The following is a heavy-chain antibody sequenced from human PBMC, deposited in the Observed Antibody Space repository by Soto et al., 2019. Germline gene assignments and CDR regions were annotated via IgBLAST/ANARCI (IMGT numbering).Heavy chain of an antibody. V-gene: IGHV3-53*02. CDR3: ARDGGGSPFYFDY. Sequence: EVQLVETGGGLIQPGGSLRLSCAASGFTVSSNYMSWVRQAPGKGLEWVSVIYSGGSTYYADSVKGRFTISRDNSKNTLYLQMNSLRAEDTAVYYCARDGGGSPFYFDYWGQGTLVTVSS. J-gene: IGHJ4*02. CDR1: GFTVSSNY. D-gene: IGHD1-26*01. CDR2: IYSGGST.